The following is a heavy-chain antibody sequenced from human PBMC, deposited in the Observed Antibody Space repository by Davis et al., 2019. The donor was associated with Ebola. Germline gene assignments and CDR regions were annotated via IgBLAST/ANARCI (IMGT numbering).Heavy chain of an antibody. V-gene: IGHV3-30-3*01. CDR1: GFTFSSYA. D-gene: IGHD4-17*01. CDR2: ISYDGSNK. CDR3: SKDRTGDYGY. Sequence: GESLKISCAASGFTFSSYAMHWVRQAPGKGLEWVAVISYDGSNKYYADSVKGRFTISRDNSKNTLYLQMNSLRAEDTAVYYCSKDRTGDYGYWGQGTLVTVSS. J-gene: IGHJ4*02.